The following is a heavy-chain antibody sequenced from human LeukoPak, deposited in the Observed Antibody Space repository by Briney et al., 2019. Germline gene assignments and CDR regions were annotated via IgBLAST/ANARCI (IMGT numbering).Heavy chain of an antibody. J-gene: IGHJ6*04. V-gene: IGHV3-21*01. D-gene: IGHD3-10*01. CDR3: ARWAITMVRDPPRSYGMDV. Sequence: GSLGLSCAASGFTFSSYSMNWVRQAPGKGLESVSSRSSSRSYIYYADSVKGRFTISRDNAKNSLYLQMNSLRAEDTAVYYCARWAITMVRDPPRSYGMDVWGKGTTVTVSS. CDR2: RSSSRSYI. CDR1: GFTFSSYS.